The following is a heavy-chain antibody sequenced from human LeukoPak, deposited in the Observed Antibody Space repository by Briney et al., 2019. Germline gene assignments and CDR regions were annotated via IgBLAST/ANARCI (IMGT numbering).Heavy chain of an antibody. J-gene: IGHJ4*02. V-gene: IGHV3-7*01. CDR1: GFTLSTYW. D-gene: IGHD3-10*01. CDR2: IKQDGSEK. Sequence: GGSLRLSCAASGFTLSTYWMSWVRQAPGKGLEWVANIKQDGSEKYYVDSVKGRFTISRDNAKNSLFLQIKSLRADDTAVYYCARDLTARPYGSGSFDFWGQGTLITVSS. CDR3: ARDLTARPYGSGSFDF.